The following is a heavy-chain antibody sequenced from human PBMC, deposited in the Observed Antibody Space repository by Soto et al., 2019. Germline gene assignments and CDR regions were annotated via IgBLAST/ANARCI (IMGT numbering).Heavy chain of an antibody. V-gene: IGHV4-34*01. CDR3: AAGKPSGYRFGPRNFFYYGLDV. J-gene: IGHJ6*02. CDR2: VHPSGIT. Sequence: PPETLSVTCAVLSASLGDHYWAWIRQSPDKVLDLIGEVHPSGITDCNPSLESRLTLSLDTSKIQFSLKVASVTAADTAVYFCAAGKPSGYRFGPRNFFYYGLDVWGPAATVAVSS. CDR1: SASLGDHY. D-gene: IGHD5-18*01.